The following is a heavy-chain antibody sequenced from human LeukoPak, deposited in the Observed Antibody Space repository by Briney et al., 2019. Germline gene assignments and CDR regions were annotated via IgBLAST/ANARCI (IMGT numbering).Heavy chain of an antibody. D-gene: IGHD6-19*01. CDR3: ARVQSSGWAWAFDI. CDR2: INYSGST. J-gene: IGHJ3*02. V-gene: IGHV4-59*01. Sequence: SETLSLTCTVSGGSISSYYWSWIRQPPGKGLEWIGYINYSGSTNYNPSLKSRVTISVDTSKNQFSLKLSSVTAADTAVYYCARVQSSGWAWAFDIWGQGTMVTVSS. CDR1: GGSISSYY.